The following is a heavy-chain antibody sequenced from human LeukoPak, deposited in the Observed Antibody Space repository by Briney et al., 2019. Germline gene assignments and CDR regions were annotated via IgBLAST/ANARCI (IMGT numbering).Heavy chain of an antibody. CDR2: ISGSGGNT. D-gene: IGHD5-12*01. J-gene: IGHJ3*02. V-gene: IGHV3-23*01. CDR3: AKRGDIVATIRAFDI. Sequence: GGSLRLSCAASGFTFSRNGMTWVRQAPGKGLEWVSAISGSGGNTYYADSVKGRFTISRDNSKNTLYLQMNSLRAEDTAVYYCAKRGDIVATIRAFDIWGQGTMVTVSS. CDR1: GFTFSRNG.